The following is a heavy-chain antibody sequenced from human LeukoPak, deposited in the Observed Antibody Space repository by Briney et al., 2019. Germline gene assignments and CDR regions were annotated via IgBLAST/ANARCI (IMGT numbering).Heavy chain of an antibody. CDR3: PRERRFGDLLLFDY. CDR1: GDTFTCYY. CDR2: INPNSGDT. V-gene: IGHV1-2*06. D-gene: IGHD3-10*01. J-gene: IGHJ4*02. Sequence: ASVKVSCKASGDTFTCYYIHWLPQSPGQGLEWMGRINPNSGDTNYPQNFQGRVTITRHTSGRTSNMDLSRLASAATAVLFIPRERRFGDLLLFDYWGRGTLVTFSS.